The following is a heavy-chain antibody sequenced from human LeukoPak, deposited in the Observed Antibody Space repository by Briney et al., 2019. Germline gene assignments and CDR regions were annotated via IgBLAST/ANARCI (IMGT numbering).Heavy chain of an antibody. Sequence: PGGSLRLSCAASGFTFSSYDMHWVRQAPGKGLEWVAVISYDGSNKYYADSVKGRFTISRDNSKNTLYLQMNSLRAEDTAVYYCAKLYYDSSGDAFDIWGQGTMVTVSS. CDR3: AKLYYDSSGDAFDI. CDR1: GFTFSSYD. CDR2: ISYDGSNK. D-gene: IGHD3-22*01. V-gene: IGHV3-30*18. J-gene: IGHJ3*02.